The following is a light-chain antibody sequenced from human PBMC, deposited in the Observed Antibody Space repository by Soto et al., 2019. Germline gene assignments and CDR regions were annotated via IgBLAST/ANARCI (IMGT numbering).Light chain of an antibody. Sequence: QLVLTQPPSVSGAPGKRVTISCTGSSSHIGGGYDVHWYQQLPGTAPKLLIYGNSNRPSGVPDRFSGSKSGTSASLAITGLQAEDEADYYCQSYDSSLSGSAVFGGGTKLTVL. CDR2: GNS. J-gene: IGLJ2*01. V-gene: IGLV1-40*01. CDR3: QSYDSSLSGSAV. CDR1: SSHIGGGYD.